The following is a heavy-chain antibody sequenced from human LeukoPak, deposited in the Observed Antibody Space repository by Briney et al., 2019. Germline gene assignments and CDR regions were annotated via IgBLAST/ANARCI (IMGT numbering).Heavy chain of an antibody. CDR3: VRGKGDDP. V-gene: IGHV3-7*03. CDR1: GFIFSGFW. CDR2: IKQDGTEK. D-gene: IGHD3-16*01. Sequence: GGSLRLSCAASGFIFSGFWMTWVRQAPGKGLEWVANIKQDGTEKYYVDSVKGRFTISRDNAKNSLYLQMNSLRVEDTAVYYCVRGKGDDPWGQGTLVTVSS. J-gene: IGHJ5*02.